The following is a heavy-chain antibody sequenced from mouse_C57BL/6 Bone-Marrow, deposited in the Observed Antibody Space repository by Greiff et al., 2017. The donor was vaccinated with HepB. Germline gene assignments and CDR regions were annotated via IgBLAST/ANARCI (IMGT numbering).Heavy chain of an antibody. D-gene: IGHD2-1*01. CDR3: AIYYGNHGYFDV. Sequence: QVQLKESGAELAKPGASVKLSCKASGYTFTSYWMHWVKQRPGQGLEWIGYINPSSGYTKYNQKFKDKATLTADKSSSTAYMQLSSLTYEDSAVYYCAIYYGNHGYFDVWGTGTTVTGSS. J-gene: IGHJ1*03. V-gene: IGHV1-7*01. CDR1: GYTFTSYW. CDR2: INPSSGYT.